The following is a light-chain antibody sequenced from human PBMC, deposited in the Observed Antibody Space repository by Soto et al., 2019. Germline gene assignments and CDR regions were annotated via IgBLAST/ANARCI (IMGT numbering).Light chain of an antibody. CDR1: SSNIGTNT. V-gene: IGLV1-44*01. CDR3: AEWDFNVEVA. CDR2: SNS. J-gene: IGLJ2*01. Sequence: QSVLTQPPSASGTPGQRVTISCSGSSSNIGTNTVNWYQQLPGMAPKLLIYSNSQRPSGVPDRFSGSKSGTSASLAISGLQSEDEADYECAEWDFNVEVAFGGGTKLTVL.